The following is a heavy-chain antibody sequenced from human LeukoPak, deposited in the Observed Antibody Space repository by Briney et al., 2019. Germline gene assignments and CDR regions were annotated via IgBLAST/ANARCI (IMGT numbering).Heavy chain of an antibody. J-gene: IGHJ2*01. D-gene: IGHD6-19*01. CDR2: IKSKSNAGTT. Sequence: GGSLRLSCAASGFRFPDAWMNWVRQAPGQGLEWVGRIKSKSNAGTTDYGAPVKGRFTISRDDSNNTLYLQMDRLKTEDTAVYFCTTWGSSGWGWYFDLWGRGALVTVSS. V-gene: IGHV3-15*07. CDR3: TTWGSSGWGWYFDL. CDR1: GFRFPDAW.